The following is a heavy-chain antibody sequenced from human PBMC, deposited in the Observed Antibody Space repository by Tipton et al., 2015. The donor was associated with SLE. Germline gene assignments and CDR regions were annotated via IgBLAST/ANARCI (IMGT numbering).Heavy chain of an antibody. CDR3: ARLSDSYGFFFDY. CDR2: INHGGST. J-gene: IGHJ4*02. Sequence: TLSLTCAVYGGPFSGYQWIWIRQPPGKGLTWIGDINHGGSTNYNPSLESRLTISVDTSKKQFSLRLRSVTAADTAVYYCARLSDSYGFFFDYWGRGTLVTVSP. D-gene: IGHD5-18*01. V-gene: IGHV4-34*01. CDR1: GGPFSGYQ.